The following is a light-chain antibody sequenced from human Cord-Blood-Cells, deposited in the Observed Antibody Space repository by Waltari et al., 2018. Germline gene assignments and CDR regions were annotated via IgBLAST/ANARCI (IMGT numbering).Light chain of an antibody. V-gene: IGKV3-20*01. CDR3: QQYGSSPPYS. CDR2: GAS. CDR1: QSVSSSY. J-gene: IGKJ2*03. Sequence: EIVLTQSPGTLSLSPGERATLSCRASQSVSSSYLAWYQQKPGQAPRLLIYGASSRATGIPDRFSGSGSWTDFTPTISRLEPEDFAVYYCQQYGSSPPYSFGQGTKLEIK.